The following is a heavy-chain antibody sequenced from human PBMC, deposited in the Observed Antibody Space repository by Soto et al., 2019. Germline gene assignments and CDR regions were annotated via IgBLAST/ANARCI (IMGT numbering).Heavy chain of an antibody. D-gene: IGHD3-9*01. CDR2: IWYDGSNK. V-gene: IGHV3-33*03. CDR3: ASGPGPTNYYDILTGPQGVLDY. CDR1: GFIFSSYG. J-gene: IGHJ4*02. Sequence: GGSLRLSCATSGFIFSSYGMHWVRQAPGKGLEWVAVIWYDGSNKYYADSVKGRFTISRDISKNTLYLQMNSLRDEDTAVYYCASGPGPTNYYDILTGPQGVLDYWGQGTLVTVSS.